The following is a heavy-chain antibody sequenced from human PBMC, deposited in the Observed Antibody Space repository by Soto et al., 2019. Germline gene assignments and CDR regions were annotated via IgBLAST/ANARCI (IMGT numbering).Heavy chain of an antibody. D-gene: IGHD3-3*01. Sequence: GGSLRLSCAASGFIVNNIFMTWVRQAPGKGLEWLSTISSVDNTYYADSVKGRFTISRDIPKNTLYLQMNSLRAEDTAVYHCARDILGGSYDFSHGGQGALVTVSS. CDR3: ARDILGGSYDFSH. CDR2: ISSVDNT. V-gene: IGHV3-66*01. J-gene: IGHJ1*01. CDR1: GFIVNNIF.